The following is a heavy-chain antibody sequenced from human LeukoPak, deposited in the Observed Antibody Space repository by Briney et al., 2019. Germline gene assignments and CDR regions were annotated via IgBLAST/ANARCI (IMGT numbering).Heavy chain of an antibody. D-gene: IGHD3-3*01. V-gene: IGHV1-69*06. CDR2: IIPIFGTA. CDR3: ARSDTIFGVVIISDAFDI. Sequence: GASVKVSCKASGGTFSSYAISWVRQAPEQGLEWMGGIIPIFGTANYAQKFQGRVTITADKSTSTAYMELSSLRSEDTAVYYCARSDTIFGVVIISDAFDIWGQGTMVTVSS. J-gene: IGHJ3*02. CDR1: GGTFSSYA.